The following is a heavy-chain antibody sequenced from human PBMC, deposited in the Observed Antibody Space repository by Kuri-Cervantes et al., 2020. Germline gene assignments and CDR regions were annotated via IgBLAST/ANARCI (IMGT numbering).Heavy chain of an antibody. D-gene: IGHD4-17*01. V-gene: IGHV3-23*01. Sequence: ETLSLTCAAFGFTFSSYAMSWVRQAPGKGLEWVSAISGSGGSTYYADSVKGRFTISRDNAKKSLYLQMNSLRAEDTALYYCAKATDYGVRATADYWGQGTLVTVSS. CDR1: GFTFSSYA. CDR3: AKATDYGVRATADY. J-gene: IGHJ4*02. CDR2: ISGSGGST.